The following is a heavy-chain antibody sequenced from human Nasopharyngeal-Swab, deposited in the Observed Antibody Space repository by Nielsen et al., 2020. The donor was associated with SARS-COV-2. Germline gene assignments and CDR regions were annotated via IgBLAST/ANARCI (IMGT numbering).Heavy chain of an antibody. D-gene: IGHD3-3*01. J-gene: IGHJ4*02. V-gene: IGHV4-59*01. CDR2: IYYSGST. CDR1: GGSISNYY. CDR3: AREIRVRGDFWSGYYTLFDY. Sequence: SETLSLTCTVSGGSISNYYWSWIRQPPGKGLEWIGYIYYSGSTNYNPSLKSRVTISVDTSKNQFSLKLSSVTAADTAVYYCAREIRVRGDFWSGYYTLFDYWGQGTLVTVSS.